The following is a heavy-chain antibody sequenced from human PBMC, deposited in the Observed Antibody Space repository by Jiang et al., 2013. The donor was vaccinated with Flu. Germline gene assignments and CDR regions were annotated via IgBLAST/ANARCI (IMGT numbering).Heavy chain of an antibody. Sequence: GYTFTSYAMNWVRQAPGQGLEWMGWINTNTGNPTYAQGFTGRFVFSLDTSVSTAYLQISSLKAEDTAVYYCARGLYDSSGYSHHFDYWGQGTLVTVSS. CDR2: INTNTGNP. J-gene: IGHJ4*02. CDR3: ARGLYDSSGYSHHFDY. D-gene: IGHD3-22*01. CDR1: GYTFTSYA. V-gene: IGHV7-4-1*02.